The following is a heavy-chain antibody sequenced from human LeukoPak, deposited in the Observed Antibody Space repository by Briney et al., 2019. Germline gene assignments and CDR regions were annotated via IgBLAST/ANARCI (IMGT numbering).Heavy chain of an antibody. D-gene: IGHD6-19*01. CDR3: ARGRHSSGWYEPDY. Sequence: ASVKVSCKASGYTFTSYDINWVRQATGQGLEWMGWMNPNSGNTGYAQKFQGRVTMTRSTSISTAYMELSSLRSEDTAVYYCARGRHSSGWYEPDYWGQGTLVTVSS. CDR2: MNPNSGNT. CDR1: GYTFTSYD. V-gene: IGHV1-8*01. J-gene: IGHJ4*02.